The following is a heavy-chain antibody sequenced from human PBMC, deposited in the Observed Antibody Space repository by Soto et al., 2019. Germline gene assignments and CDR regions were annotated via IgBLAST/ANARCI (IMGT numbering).Heavy chain of an antibody. Sequence: SETLSLTCTVSGGSISSHYWSWIRKPPGQGLEWIGYIYYSGSTHYNPSLKSRVTISVDTSKNQFSLKLSSVTAADTAVYYCARHFPDWNCFDYWGQGTLVTVSS. D-gene: IGHD1-1*01. CDR2: IYYSGST. CDR3: ARHFPDWNCFDY. J-gene: IGHJ4*02. CDR1: GGSISSHY. V-gene: IGHV4-59*11.